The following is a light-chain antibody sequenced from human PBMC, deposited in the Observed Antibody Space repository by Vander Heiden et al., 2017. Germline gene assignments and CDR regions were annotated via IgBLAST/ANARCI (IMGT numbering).Light chain of an antibody. V-gene: IGKV1-39*01. Sequence: DIQLSQSPSPLSASVGERVTITCRASQSISSYLKWYQQKPGKAPKLLIYAASRLQSGVPSRCGGSESGTNFTLTISSLQPKDFATYYCQQGNSTPQTLGQGTRLEIK. CDR2: AAS. J-gene: IGKJ5*01. CDR1: QSISSY. CDR3: QQGNSTPQT.